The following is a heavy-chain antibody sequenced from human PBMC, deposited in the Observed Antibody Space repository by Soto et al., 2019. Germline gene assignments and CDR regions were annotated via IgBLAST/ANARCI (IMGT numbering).Heavy chain of an antibody. CDR1: GFTFSSYA. CDR3: AIVGGTSHPPIPVDY. J-gene: IGHJ4*02. CDR2: ISGSGGSTYYAHTST. Sequence: EVQLLESGGGLVQPGGSLRLSCAASGFTFSSYAMNWLRQAPGKGLEWVSTISGSGGSTYYAHTSTYYADSVKGRFTISRDNSKNTLYLQMNSLGAEDTAVYYCAIVGGTSHPPIPVDYWGQGTLVTVSS. D-gene: IGHD2-2*02. V-gene: IGHV3-23*01.